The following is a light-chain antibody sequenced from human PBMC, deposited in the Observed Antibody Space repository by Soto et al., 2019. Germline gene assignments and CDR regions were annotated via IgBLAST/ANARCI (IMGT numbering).Light chain of an antibody. J-gene: IGLJ2*01. V-gene: IGLV1-44*01. CDR2: SSN. CDR1: SSNIGSNS. CDR3: AAWDDSLNGVV. Sequence: QSVLTQPPSASGTPGQRVTISCSGSSSNIGSNSVNWYQQLPGTAPKLLMYSSNQRPSGVPDRFSGSKSGTLASLAISGLQSEYEADYYCAAWDDSLNGVVFGGGTKLTVL.